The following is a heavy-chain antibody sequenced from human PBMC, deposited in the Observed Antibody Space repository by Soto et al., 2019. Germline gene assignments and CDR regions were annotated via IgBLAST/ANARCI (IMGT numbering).Heavy chain of an antibody. V-gene: IGHV3-21*01. D-gene: IGHD4-17*01. CDR2: ISSSSSYI. CDR3: ARDMTTVTNALDY. CDR1: GFTFSSYS. Sequence: AGGSLRLSCAASGFTFSSYSMNWVRQAPGKGLEWVSSISSSSSYIYYADSVKGRFTISRDNAKNSLYLQMNSLRAEDTAVYYCARDMTTVTNALDYWGQGTLVTVSS. J-gene: IGHJ4*02.